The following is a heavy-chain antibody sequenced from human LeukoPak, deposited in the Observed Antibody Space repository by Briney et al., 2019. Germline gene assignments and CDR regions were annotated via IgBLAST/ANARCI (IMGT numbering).Heavy chain of an antibody. V-gene: IGHV1-2*02. CDR1: GYTFTGYY. CDR3: ARGIYSSSWRNWFDS. Sequence: ASVKVSCKASGYTFTGYYMHWVRQAPGQGLEWMGWINPNSGGTNYAQKFQGRVTMTRDTSISTAYMELSSLRSEDTAVYYCARGIYSSSWRNWFDSWGQGTLVTVSS. CDR2: INPNSGGT. J-gene: IGHJ5*01. D-gene: IGHD6-13*01.